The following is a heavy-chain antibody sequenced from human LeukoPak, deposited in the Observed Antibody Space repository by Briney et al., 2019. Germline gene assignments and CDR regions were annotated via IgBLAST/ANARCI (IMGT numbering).Heavy chain of an antibody. CDR3: ARGLSSGWYNIPIDY. Sequence: ASVKVSCKASGYTFTSYYMHWVRQAPGQGLECMGIINPSGGSTSYAQKFQGRVTMTRDMSTSTVYMELSSLRSDDTAVYYCARGLSSGWYNIPIDYWGQGTLVTVSS. D-gene: IGHD6-19*01. CDR1: GYTFTSYY. CDR2: INPSGGST. V-gene: IGHV1-46*01. J-gene: IGHJ4*02.